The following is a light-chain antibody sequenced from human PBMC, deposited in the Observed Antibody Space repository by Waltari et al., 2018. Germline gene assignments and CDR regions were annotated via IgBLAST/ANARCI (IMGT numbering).Light chain of an antibody. V-gene: IGLV1-51*01. CDR3: GTWDSSLSAVV. Sequence: QSVLTQPPSVSAAPGQKVTIPCSGTSSTIGNKIVPCYQQPPGTAPKLLIYDNNKRPSGIPDRFSGSKSGTSATLGITGLQTGDEADYYCGTWDSSLSAVVFGGGTKLTVL. J-gene: IGLJ2*01. CDR1: SSTIGNKI. CDR2: DNN.